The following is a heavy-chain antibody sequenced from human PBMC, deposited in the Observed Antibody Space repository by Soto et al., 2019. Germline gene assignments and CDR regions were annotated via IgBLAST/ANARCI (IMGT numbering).Heavy chain of an antibody. V-gene: IGHV5-51*01. Sequence: PGESLKISWKGSGYSFSSYWIGWVRQMPGKGLERMGIIYPGDSDTRYSTSFQGQVTISADRSITTTYLQWSSLKASDTAMYYCVRPQAKELGTIRGAFDIWGQGTKVTVSS. CDR2: IYPGDSDT. J-gene: IGHJ3*02. CDR1: GYSFSSYW. CDR3: VRPQAKELGTIRGAFDI. D-gene: IGHD3-10*01.